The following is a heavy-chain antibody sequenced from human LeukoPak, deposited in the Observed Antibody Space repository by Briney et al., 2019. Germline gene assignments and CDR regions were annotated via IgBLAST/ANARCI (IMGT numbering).Heavy chain of an antibody. Sequence: PGGSLRLSCAASGFTVSSNYMSWVRQAPGKGLEWVSVIYSGGSTYYADSVKGRFTISRDNSKNTLYLQMNSLRAEDTAVYYCAKERPNYDFWSGPTSLSENWFDPWGQGTLVTVSS. CDR1: GFTVSSNY. CDR2: IYSGGST. J-gene: IGHJ5*02. D-gene: IGHD3-3*01. V-gene: IGHV3-53*01. CDR3: AKERPNYDFWSGPTSLSENWFDP.